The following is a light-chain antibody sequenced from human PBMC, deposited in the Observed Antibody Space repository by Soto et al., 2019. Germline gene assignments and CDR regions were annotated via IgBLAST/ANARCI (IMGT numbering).Light chain of an antibody. CDR2: GAS. V-gene: IGKV3-20*01. J-gene: IGKJ1*01. CDR1: RSVSSSY. Sequence: EIVLTQSPGTLSLSPVETATLSCMASRSVSSSYLAWYQQKPGQAPRLLIYGASSRATGIPDRFSGSGSGTDFTLTISRLEPEDFAVYYCQQYGSSGTFGQGTKVDIK. CDR3: QQYGSSGT.